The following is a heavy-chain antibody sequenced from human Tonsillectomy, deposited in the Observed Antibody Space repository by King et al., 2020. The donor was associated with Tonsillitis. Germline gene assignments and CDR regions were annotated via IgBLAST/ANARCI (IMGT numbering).Heavy chain of an antibody. CDR2: IYYSGST. Sequence: VPLQESGPGLVKPSETLSLTCTVSGGSISSYYWSWIRQPPGKGLEWIGYIYYSGSTNYNPSLKSRVTISVDTSKNQFSLKLSSVTAADTAVYYCAGNIAAAAFFDYWGQGTLVTVSS. V-gene: IGHV4-59*01. CDR3: AGNIAAAAFFDY. D-gene: IGHD6-13*01. J-gene: IGHJ4*02. CDR1: GGSISSYY.